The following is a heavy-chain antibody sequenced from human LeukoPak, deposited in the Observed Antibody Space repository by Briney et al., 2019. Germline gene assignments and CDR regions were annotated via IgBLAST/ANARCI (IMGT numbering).Heavy chain of an antibody. CDR3: ARGGYCSSTSCYEYYFDY. CDR1: GYTFTSYY. J-gene: IGHJ4*02. D-gene: IGHD2-2*01. Sequence: GASVKVSCKASGYTFTSYYMHWVRQAPGQGLEWMGIINPSGGSTSYAQKLQGRVTMTTDTSTSTAYMELRSLRSDDTAVYYCARGGYCSSTSCYEYYFDYWGQGTLVTVSS. V-gene: IGHV1-46*01. CDR2: INPSGGST.